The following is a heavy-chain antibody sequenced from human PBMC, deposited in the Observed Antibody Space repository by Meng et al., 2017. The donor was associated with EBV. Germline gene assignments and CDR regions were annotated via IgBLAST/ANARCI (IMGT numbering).Heavy chain of an antibody. V-gene: IGHV3-21*01. CDR2: ISSNSIDI. Sequence: VQLEESGGGLVKPGESLSLSCAASGFTLRSYSMNWVRLAPGKGLEWVSSISSNSIDIYYADLVKGRFTISRDNAKNSLFLQMNSLRAEDTAVYYCARDRTSNRFDYWGQGTLVTVSS. CDR1: GFTLRSYS. J-gene: IGHJ4*02. CDR3: ARDRTSNRFDY. D-gene: IGHD2-8*01.